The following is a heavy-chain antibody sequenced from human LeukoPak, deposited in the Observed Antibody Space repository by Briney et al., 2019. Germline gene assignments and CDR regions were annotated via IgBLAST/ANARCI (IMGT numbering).Heavy chain of an antibody. J-gene: IGHJ4*02. V-gene: IGHV3-23*01. Sequence: GGSLRLSCAASGFSFSNYAMTWVRQAPGKGLEWVSGISGGGGSIYYADFVKRRLTISRDNSKNTVYLQMNSLRAEDTAVYYCAKCARIDWLPIDYWGQGTLVTVSS. D-gene: IGHD3-9*01. CDR2: ISGGGGSI. CDR3: AKCARIDWLPIDY. CDR1: GFSFSNYA.